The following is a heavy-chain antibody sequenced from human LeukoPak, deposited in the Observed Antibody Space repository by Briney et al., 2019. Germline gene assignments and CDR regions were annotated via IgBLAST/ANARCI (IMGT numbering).Heavy chain of an antibody. J-gene: IGHJ4*02. V-gene: IGHV4-59*08. CDR2: IYYSGST. CDR1: GCSISSYY. CDR3: ARCGPTPCTY. Sequence: PSETLSLTCTVSGCSISSYYWSWIRQPPEKGLEWIGYIYYSGSTKYNPSLASRVTISLDTTNNQFPLLLISVTAADTAAYYCARCGPTPCTYWGRGTLVTVSS. D-gene: IGHD2-21*01.